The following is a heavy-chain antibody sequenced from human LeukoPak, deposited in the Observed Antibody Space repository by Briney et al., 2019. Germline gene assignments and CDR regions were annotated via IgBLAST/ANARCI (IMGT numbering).Heavy chain of an antibody. Sequence: GASVKVSCKASGYTFTSYGISWVRQAPGQGLEWMGWISAYSGNTNYAQKLQGRVTMTTDTSTSTAYMELRSLRSDDTAVYYCARDESSGWPLSFDYWGQGTLVTVSS. CDR3: ARDESSGWPLSFDY. CDR1: GYTFTSYG. J-gene: IGHJ4*02. D-gene: IGHD6-19*01. CDR2: ISAYSGNT. V-gene: IGHV1-18*01.